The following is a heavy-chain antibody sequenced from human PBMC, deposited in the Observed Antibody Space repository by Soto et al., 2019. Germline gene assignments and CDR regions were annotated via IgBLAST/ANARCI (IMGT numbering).Heavy chain of an antibody. Sequence: QVQLVQSGAEMKKPGASVKISCKASGYYFTGYYMHWVRQAPGQGLEWMGWINPNSGVTNYAQRFQGRVTMTRDTSISTAYLEVKRLTSDDTAVYYCATNLFSSTSRGSDFDPWGQRTLVIVSS. V-gene: IGHV1-2*02. CDR3: ATNLFSSTSRGSDFDP. D-gene: IGHD2-2*01. J-gene: IGHJ5*02. CDR2: INPNSGVT. CDR1: GYYFTGYY.